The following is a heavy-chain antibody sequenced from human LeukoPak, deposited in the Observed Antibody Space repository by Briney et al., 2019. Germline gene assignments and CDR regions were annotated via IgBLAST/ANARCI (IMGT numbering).Heavy chain of an antibody. D-gene: IGHD2-8*01. Sequence: GGSLRLSCAASGFTFSSYAMSWVRQAPGKGLEWVSAISGSGGSTYYADSVKGRFTISRDNSKNTLYLQMNSLRAEDTALYYCAKDISCTNGVCYTFDYWGQGTLVTVSS. CDR3: AKDISCTNGVCYTFDY. V-gene: IGHV3-23*01. CDR2: ISGSGGST. CDR1: GFTFSSYA. J-gene: IGHJ4*02.